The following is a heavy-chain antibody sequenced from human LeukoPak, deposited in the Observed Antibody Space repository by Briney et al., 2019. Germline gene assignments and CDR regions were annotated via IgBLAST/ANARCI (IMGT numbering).Heavy chain of an antibody. CDR2: IYYSGST. V-gene: IGHV4-39*01. CDR1: GGSISSSSYY. CDR3: ARQYNDRFGVVPRWFDP. D-gene: IGHD3-3*01. J-gene: IGHJ5*02. Sequence: SETLSLTCTVSGGSISSSSYYWGWIRQPPGKGLEWIGSIYYSGSTYYNPSLKSRVTISVDTSKNQFSLKLSSVTAADTAVYYCARQYNDRFGVVPRWFDPWGQGTLVTVSS.